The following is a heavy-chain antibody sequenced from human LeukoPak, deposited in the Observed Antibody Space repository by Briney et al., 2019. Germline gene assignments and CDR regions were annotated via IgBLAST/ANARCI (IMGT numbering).Heavy chain of an antibody. CDR1: GFTFSTYA. J-gene: IGHJ4*02. D-gene: IGHD3-10*01. CDR2: ISGGGGST. CDR3: AKVQTYYYGSGSFADY. Sequence: GSLRLSCAASGFTFSTYAMSWVRQPPGKGLEWVSSISGGGGSTYYADSVKGRFTVSRDNSKNTLYLQMDSLRADDTAIYYCAKVQTYYYGSGSFADYWGQGTLVTVSS. V-gene: IGHV3-23*01.